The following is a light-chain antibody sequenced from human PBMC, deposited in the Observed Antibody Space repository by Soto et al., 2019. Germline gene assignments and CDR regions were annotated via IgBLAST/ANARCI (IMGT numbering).Light chain of an antibody. CDR3: QQYITYPWT. J-gene: IGKJ1*01. CDR1: QSVSSN. Sequence: EIVMTQSPATLSVSPGERATLSCRASQSVSSNLAWYQQKPGQAPRLLIYGASTRATGIPARFSGSGSGAEFTLTISSLQSDDFATFYCQQYITYPWTFGQGTKVEIK. CDR2: GAS. V-gene: IGKV3-15*01.